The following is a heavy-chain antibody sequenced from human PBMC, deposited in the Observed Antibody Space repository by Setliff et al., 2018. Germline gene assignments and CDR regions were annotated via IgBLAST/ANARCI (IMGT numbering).Heavy chain of an antibody. V-gene: IGHV4-4*02. J-gene: IGHJ4*02. CDR1: GDSISSGNW. D-gene: IGHD4-17*01. CDR2: INHSGST. Sequence: PSETLSLTCAVSGDSISSGNWWSWVRQPPEKGLEWIGEINHSGSTNYNPSLKSRVTISVDTSKNHFSLKLSSVTAADTAVYYCAGSTVTQVDYWGQGTLVTVSS. CDR3: AGSTVTQVDY.